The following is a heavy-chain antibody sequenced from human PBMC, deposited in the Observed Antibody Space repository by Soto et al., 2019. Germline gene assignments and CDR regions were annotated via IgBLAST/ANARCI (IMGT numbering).Heavy chain of an antibody. J-gene: IGHJ3*02. Sequence: ASVKVSCKASGYTFTGYYMHWVRQAPGQGLEWMGWINPNSGGTNYAQKFQGWVTMTRDTSISTAYMELSRLRSDDTAVYYCARDLRGIAAAGTDAFGIWGQGTMVTVSS. CDR3: ARDLRGIAAAGTDAFGI. CDR2: INPNSGGT. CDR1: GYTFTGYY. V-gene: IGHV1-2*04. D-gene: IGHD6-13*01.